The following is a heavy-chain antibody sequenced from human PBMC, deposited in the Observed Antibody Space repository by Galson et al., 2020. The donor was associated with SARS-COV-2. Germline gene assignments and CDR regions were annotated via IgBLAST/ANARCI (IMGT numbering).Heavy chain of an antibody. D-gene: IGHD2-15*01. CDR1: GFSLSTSGMC. V-gene: IGHV2-70*01. J-gene: IGHJ6*02. CDR3: ARHSGGSRKPYYYYYGMDV. Sequence: SGPTLVKPTQTLTLTCTFSGFSLSTSGMCVSWIRQPPGKALEWLALIDWDDDKYYSTSLKTRLTISKDTSKNQVVLTMTNMDPVDTATYYCARHSGGSRKPYYYYYGMDVWGQGTTVTVSS. CDR2: IDWDDDK.